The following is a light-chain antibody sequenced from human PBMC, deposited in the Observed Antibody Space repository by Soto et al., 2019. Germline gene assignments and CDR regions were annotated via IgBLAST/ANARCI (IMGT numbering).Light chain of an antibody. V-gene: IGLV2-14*01. CDR1: SSDIGGYNF. J-gene: IGLJ1*01. Sequence: QSALTQPASVSGSPGQSITIACTGTSSDIGGYNFVSWYQQHPGKAPKLLIYDVGNRPSGVSHRFSGSKSGTTASLTISGRQAEEAAHYYYTSDRSVSGYVFGTGTKLTVL. CDR3: TSDRSVSGYV. CDR2: DVG.